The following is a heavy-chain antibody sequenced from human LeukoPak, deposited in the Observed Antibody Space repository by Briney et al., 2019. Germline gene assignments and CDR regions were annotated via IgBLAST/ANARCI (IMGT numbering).Heavy chain of an antibody. J-gene: IGHJ6*03. D-gene: IGHD3-22*01. CDR1: GGSISSYY. V-gene: IGHV4-59*01. Sequence: PSETLSLTCTVSGGSISSYYWSWIRQPPGKGLEWIGYIYYSGSTNHNPSLKSRVTISVDTSKNQFSLKLSSVTAADTAVYYCARAYYDSSGYYYLGSYYYYYYMDVWGKGTTVTISS. CDR3: ARAYYDSSGYYYLGSYYYYYYMDV. CDR2: IYYSGST.